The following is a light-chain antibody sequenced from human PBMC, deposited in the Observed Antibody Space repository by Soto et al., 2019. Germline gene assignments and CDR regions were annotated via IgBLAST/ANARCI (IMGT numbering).Light chain of an antibody. CDR2: GAS. J-gene: IGKJ4*01. V-gene: IGKV3D-15*01. Sequence: EIVMTQSPLTLSVSPGERATLSCRASQNININLAWYQQRPGQAPRVLIYGASSRASGIPDRFSGSGSGTDFTLTNSSQEPDDFEFYYCQQYKDWPPLTCGGGTRVEIK. CDR3: QQYKDWPPLT. CDR1: QNININ.